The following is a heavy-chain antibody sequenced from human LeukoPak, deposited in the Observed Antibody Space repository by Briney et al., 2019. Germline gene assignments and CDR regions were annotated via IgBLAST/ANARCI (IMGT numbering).Heavy chain of an antibody. CDR1: GFTFSSYS. D-gene: IGHD5-18*01. CDR3: ARLRGYSYGYGDY. J-gene: IGHJ4*02. V-gene: IGHV3-48*04. CDR2: ISSSGDTI. Sequence: GGSLRLSCAASGFTFSSYSMNWVRQAPGKGLEWVSYISSSGDTIDYADSVKGRFTISRDNAKNSLYLPMVSLRAEDTAVYYCARLRGYSYGYGDYWGQGTLVTVSS.